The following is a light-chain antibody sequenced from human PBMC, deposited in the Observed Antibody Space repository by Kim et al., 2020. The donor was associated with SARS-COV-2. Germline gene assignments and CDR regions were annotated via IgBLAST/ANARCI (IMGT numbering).Light chain of an antibody. CDR3: AAWDDSLDGFYV. Sequence: QSVLTQPPSASGTPGQRVTISCSGSRSNIGGNTINWYQQLPGKAPKLLIHSTNQRPSGVPGRFSGSKSGTSASLAISGLQPEDEAEYYCAAWDDSLDGFYVFGTGTKVTVL. V-gene: IGLV1-44*01. CDR1: RSNIGGNT. CDR2: STN. J-gene: IGLJ1*01.